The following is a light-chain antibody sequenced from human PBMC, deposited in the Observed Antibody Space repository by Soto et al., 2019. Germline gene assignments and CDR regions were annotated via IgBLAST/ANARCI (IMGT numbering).Light chain of an antibody. CDR2: ENN. J-gene: IGLJ1*01. CDR3: GTWDSSLSAYV. Sequence: QSVLTQPPSVSAAPGQKVTISCSGSSSNIGNNYVSWYQQLPGTAPKLLIYENNKRPPGIPDRFSGSKSGTSATLGITGLQTGDEADYYCGTWDSSLSAYVFGTGTRSPS. V-gene: IGLV1-51*02. CDR1: SSNIGNNY.